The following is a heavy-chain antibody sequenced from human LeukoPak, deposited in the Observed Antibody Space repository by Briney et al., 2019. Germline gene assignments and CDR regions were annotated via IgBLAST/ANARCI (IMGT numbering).Heavy chain of an antibody. V-gene: IGHV3-23*01. Sequence: GGSLRLSCAASGFTFNSYAMSWVRQAPGEGLEWVSTISGSGGSTYYADSVKGRFTISRDNSKNTLYLQMNSLRAEDTAVYFCANGDDYGSRWFFDYWGQGTLVTVSS. D-gene: IGHD4-17*01. J-gene: IGHJ4*02. CDR1: GFTFNSYA. CDR3: ANGDDYGSRWFFDY. CDR2: ISGSGGST.